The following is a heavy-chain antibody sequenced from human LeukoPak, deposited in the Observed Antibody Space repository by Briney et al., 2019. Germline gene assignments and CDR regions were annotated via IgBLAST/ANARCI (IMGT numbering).Heavy chain of an antibody. J-gene: IGHJ4*02. V-gene: IGHV3-23*01. Sequence: GGSLRLSCAASGFTFSSYAMTWVRQAPGKGLEWVSATSGTGERTYYADSVKGRFTLSRDNPKNTLYLQMSSLRAEDTAVYYCARRDGYNSGACDYWGQGTLVTVSS. CDR3: ARRDGYNSGACDY. CDR2: TSGTGERT. CDR1: GFTFSSYA. D-gene: IGHD5-24*01.